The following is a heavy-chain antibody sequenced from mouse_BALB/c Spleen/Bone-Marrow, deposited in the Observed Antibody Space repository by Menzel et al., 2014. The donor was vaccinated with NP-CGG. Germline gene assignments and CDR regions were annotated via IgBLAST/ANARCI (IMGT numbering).Heavy chain of an antibody. Sequence: EVQLQESGGGLVQPGGSLKLSCAASGFTFSSYTMSWVRQTPEKRLEWVAYISNGGGSTYYPDTVKGRFTISRDNAKNTLCLQMSSLKSEDTAMYFCARRSAATYYFDYWGQGTTLTVSS. CDR3: ARRSAATYYFDY. CDR1: GFTFSSYT. D-gene: IGHD1-2*01. J-gene: IGHJ2*01. CDR2: ISNGGGST. V-gene: IGHV5-12-2*01.